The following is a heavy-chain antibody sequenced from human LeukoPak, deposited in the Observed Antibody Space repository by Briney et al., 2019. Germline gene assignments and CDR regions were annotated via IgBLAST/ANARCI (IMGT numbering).Heavy chain of an antibody. V-gene: IGHV3-30*04. CDR2: ISDDGSNK. Sequence: GGSLRLSCAASGFTFSSYAMSWVRQAPGKGLEWVAVISDDGSNKYYADSVKGRFTISRDNSKNTLYLQMNSLRAADTAVYYCARVDDLDAFDIWGQGTMVTVSS. CDR1: GFTFSSYA. J-gene: IGHJ3*02. D-gene: IGHD2-2*03. CDR3: ARVDDLDAFDI.